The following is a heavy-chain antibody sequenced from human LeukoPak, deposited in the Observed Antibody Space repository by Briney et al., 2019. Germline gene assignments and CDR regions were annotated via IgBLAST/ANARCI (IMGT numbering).Heavy chain of an antibody. CDR3: AKDFGAAVAGTGGALDV. CDR2: DHI. CDR1: GFTFDDHD. J-gene: IGHJ3*01. Sequence: PGGSLRLSCVGSGFTFDDHDMHWVRQAPGKGLEWVSSDHINSADSVKGRFAVSRDNAKNSVYLQINSVRPEDTALYFCAKDFGAAVAGTGGALDVWGQGVMVTVSS. D-gene: IGHD6-19*01. V-gene: IGHV3-9*01.